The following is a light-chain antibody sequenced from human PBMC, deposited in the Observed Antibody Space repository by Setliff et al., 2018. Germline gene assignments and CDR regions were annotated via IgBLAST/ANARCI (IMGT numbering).Light chain of an antibody. CDR3: CSYAGSYTS. J-gene: IGLJ2*01. V-gene: IGLV2-11*01. Sequence: QSALAQPRSVSGSPGQSVTISCTGTSSDVGGYNYVSWYQQHPGKAPKLMTYDVSKRPSGVPDRFSGSKSGNTASLTISGLQAEDEADYYCCSYAGSYTSFGGGTKVTVL. CDR2: DVS. CDR1: SSDVGGYNY.